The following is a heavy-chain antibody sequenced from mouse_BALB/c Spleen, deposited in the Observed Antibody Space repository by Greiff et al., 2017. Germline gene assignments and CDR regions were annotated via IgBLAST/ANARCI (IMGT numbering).Heavy chain of an antibody. Sequence: VQLQQPGAELVMPGASVKMSCKASGYTFTDYWMHWVKQRPGQGLEWIGAIDTSDSYTSYNQKFKGKATLTVDESSSTAYMQLSSLTSEDSAVYYCARRDGSSYGYFDVWGAGTTVTVSS. J-gene: IGHJ1*01. V-gene: IGHV1-69*01. CDR2: IDTSDSYT. D-gene: IGHD1-1*01. CDR1: GYTFTDYW. CDR3: ARRDGSSYGYFDV.